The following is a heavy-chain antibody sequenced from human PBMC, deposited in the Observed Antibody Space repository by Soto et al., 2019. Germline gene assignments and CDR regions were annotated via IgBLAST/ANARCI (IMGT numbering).Heavy chain of an antibody. CDR2: ITGSSDYT. Sequence: GGSLRLSCEASGFIFSSYAMNWVRQAPGKGLQWVSSITGSSDYTSYIASVKGRFTISRDNSKNTLYLQMNSLRAEDTALYFCAKDGTTGGQHYYGMDVWGQGTTVTVSS. CDR3: AKDGTTGGQHYYGMDV. CDR1: GFIFSSYA. J-gene: IGHJ6*02. V-gene: IGHV3-23*01. D-gene: IGHD2-15*01.